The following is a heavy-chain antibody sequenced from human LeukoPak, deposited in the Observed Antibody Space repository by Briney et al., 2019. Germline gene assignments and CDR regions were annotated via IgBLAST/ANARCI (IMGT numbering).Heavy chain of an antibody. J-gene: IGHJ4*02. V-gene: IGHV4-61*02. D-gene: IGHD5-18*01. Sequence: PSQTLSLTCTVSGGSISSGSYYWSWIRQPAGKGLEWIGRIYTSGSTNYNPSLKSRVTISVDTSKNQFSLKLSSVTAADTAVYYCARGNVDTAMVPPEYFDYWGQGTLVTVSS. CDR3: ARGNVDTAMVPPEYFDY. CDR1: GGSISSGSYY. CDR2: IYTSGST.